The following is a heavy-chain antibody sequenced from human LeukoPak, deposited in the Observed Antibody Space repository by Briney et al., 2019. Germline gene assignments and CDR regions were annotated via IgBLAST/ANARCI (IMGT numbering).Heavy chain of an antibody. V-gene: IGHV1-18*01. J-gene: IGHJ4*02. CDR3: ARAGSYYFDY. Sequence: ASVKVSCKTSGYTFTRYGLSWVRQAPGQGLEWMGWISSYNGNTNYAQRFQGRVTMTTDTSTSTAYMELRSLRSDDTAVYYCARAGSYYFDYWGQGTLVTVSS. CDR1: GYTFTRYG. CDR2: ISSYNGNT.